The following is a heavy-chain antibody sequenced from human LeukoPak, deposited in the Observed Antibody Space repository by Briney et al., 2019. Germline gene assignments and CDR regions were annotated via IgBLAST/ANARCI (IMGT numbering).Heavy chain of an antibody. D-gene: IGHD1-26*01. Sequence: PSETLSLTCTVSGGSISSSSYYWGWIRQPPGKGLEWIGSIYHSGSTYYNPSLKSRVTISVDTSKNQFSLKLSSVTAADTAVYYCARAGGANPPDYWGQGTLVTVSS. J-gene: IGHJ4*02. CDR2: IYHSGST. V-gene: IGHV4-39*07. CDR1: GGSISSSSYY. CDR3: ARAGGANPPDY.